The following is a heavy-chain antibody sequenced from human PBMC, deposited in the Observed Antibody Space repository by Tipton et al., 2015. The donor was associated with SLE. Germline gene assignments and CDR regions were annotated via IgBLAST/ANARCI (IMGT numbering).Heavy chain of an antibody. D-gene: IGHD3-16*01. CDR2: FYTSGST. V-gene: IGHV4-61*02. Sequence: TLSLTCTVSGGSISSGSYYWSWIRQPAGKGLEWIGRFYTSGSTNYNPSLKGRVTISVDTSKNQFSLKLTSVTAADTAVFYCARDGGSHDAFDIWGQGTMVTVSS. CDR1: GGSISSGSYY. J-gene: IGHJ3*02. CDR3: ARDGGSHDAFDI.